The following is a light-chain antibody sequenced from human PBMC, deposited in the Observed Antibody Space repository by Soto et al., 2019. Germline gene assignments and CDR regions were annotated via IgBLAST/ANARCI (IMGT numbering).Light chain of an antibody. V-gene: IGLV1-47*01. CDR3: SAWDDSLSGL. J-gene: IGLJ3*02. CDR1: SSNVGSNY. Sequence: QSVLTQPPSASGTPGQTVSISCSGSSSNVGSNYVFWYQQLPGTAPKLLIYRNDQRPSGVPDRFSGSKSGTSASLAISGLRSEDEAVYYCSAWDDSLSGLFGGGTQLTVL. CDR2: RND.